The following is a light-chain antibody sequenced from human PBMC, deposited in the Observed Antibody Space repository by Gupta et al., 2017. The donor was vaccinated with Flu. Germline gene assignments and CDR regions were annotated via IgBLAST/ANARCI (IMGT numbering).Light chain of an antibody. J-gene: IGLJ3*02. CDR1: SSDVGAYNY. CDR3: CSYAGSYTWM. V-gene: IGLV2-11*01. Sequence: HSALTNLGPVSGSPGRPVPFPSPGASSDVGAYNYVSWYQQHPGKAPTVIIFDVTNRPSGVPDRFSGSKSGNTASLTISGLQAEDEADYYCCSYAGSYTWMFGGGTKLAVL. CDR2: DVT.